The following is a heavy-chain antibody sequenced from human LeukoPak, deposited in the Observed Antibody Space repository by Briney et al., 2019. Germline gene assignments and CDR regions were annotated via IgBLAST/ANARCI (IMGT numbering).Heavy chain of an antibody. Sequence: GGSLRLSCAASGFTFSSYAMSWVRQAPGKGLEWVSAISGSGGSTYYADSVKGRFTISRDNSKNTLYLQMNSLRAEDTAVYYCARAPRCSSTSCYFFDYWGQGTLVTVSS. D-gene: IGHD2-2*01. CDR1: GFTFSSYA. V-gene: IGHV3-23*01. CDR2: ISGSGGST. CDR3: ARAPRCSSTSCYFFDY. J-gene: IGHJ4*02.